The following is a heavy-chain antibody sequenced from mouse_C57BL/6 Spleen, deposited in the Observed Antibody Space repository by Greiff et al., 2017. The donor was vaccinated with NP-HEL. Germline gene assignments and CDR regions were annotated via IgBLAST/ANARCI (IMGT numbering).Heavy chain of an antibody. CDR3: AAITTVVVDY. J-gene: IGHJ2*01. Sequence: LKESGAELAQQRTSVTLSCKASGYTFTSYGISWVKQRTGQGLEWIGEIYPRSGNTYYNEKFKGKATLTADKSSSTAYMELRSLTSEDSAVYFCAAITTVVVDYWGQGTTLTVSS. V-gene: IGHV1-81*01. CDR1: GYTFTSYG. CDR2: IYPRSGNT. D-gene: IGHD1-1*01.